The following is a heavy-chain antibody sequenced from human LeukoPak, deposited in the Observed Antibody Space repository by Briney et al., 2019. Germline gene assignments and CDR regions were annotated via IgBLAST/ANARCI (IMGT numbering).Heavy chain of an antibody. CDR1: GYTFTGYY. CDR2: INPNSGGT. D-gene: IGHD6-13*01. J-gene: IGHJ4*02. V-gene: IGHV1-2*02. Sequence: ASVKVSCKASGYTFTGYYMHWVRQAPGQGLEWMGWINPNSGGTNYAQKFQGRVTMTRDTSISTAYMELSRLRSDDTAVYYCARDGASSSWYYFDYWGQGTLVTVSS. CDR3: ARDGASSSWYYFDY.